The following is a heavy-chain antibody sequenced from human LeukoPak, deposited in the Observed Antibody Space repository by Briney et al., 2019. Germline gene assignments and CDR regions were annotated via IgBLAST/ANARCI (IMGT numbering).Heavy chain of an antibody. CDR1: GYTFTTYD. CDR2: VSPNRGNT. Sequence: ASVKVSCKASGYTFTTYDINWVRQAPGQGLEWIGWVSPNRGNTGYAQKFQGRVTMTRNTSITTAYMELSSLTSEDTAVYYCARGLGEGATNWFDPWGQGTLVTVSS. D-gene: IGHD1-26*01. CDR3: ARGLGEGATNWFDP. J-gene: IGHJ5*02. V-gene: IGHV1-8*01.